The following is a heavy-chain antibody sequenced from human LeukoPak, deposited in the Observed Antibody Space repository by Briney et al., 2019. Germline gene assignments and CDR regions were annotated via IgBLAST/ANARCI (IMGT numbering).Heavy chain of an antibody. CDR3: ASRDPMVRGVRGYYYMDV. V-gene: IGHV3-66*01. D-gene: IGHD3-10*01. Sequence: GGSLRLSCAASGFTVSSNYMSWVRQAPGKGLGWVSVIYSGGSTYYADSVKGRFTISRDNSKNTLYLQMNSLRAEDTAVYYCASRDPMVRGVRGYYYMDVWGKGTTVTISS. J-gene: IGHJ6*03. CDR1: GFTVSSNY. CDR2: IYSGGST.